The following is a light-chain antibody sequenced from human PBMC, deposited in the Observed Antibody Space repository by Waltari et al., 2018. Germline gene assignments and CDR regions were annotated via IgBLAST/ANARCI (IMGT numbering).Light chain of an antibody. CDR3: QQPYIYPPT. V-gene: IGKV1-9*01. Sequence: DIQLTQSPSFVSASVGDRVTITCRASQGISNYLASYQQTSNKPPKLLIYAASTVQSGVPARFSGSGSGTEFTLTISSLQPEDFATYYCQQPYIYPPTFGQGTRVDI. J-gene: IGKJ1*01. CDR2: AAS. CDR1: QGISNY.